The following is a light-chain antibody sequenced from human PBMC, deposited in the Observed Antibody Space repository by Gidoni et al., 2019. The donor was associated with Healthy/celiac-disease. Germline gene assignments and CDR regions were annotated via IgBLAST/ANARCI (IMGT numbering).Light chain of an antibody. Sequence: EIVLPQSPGTLSLSPGERATLSCRAGQSVSSSYLAWYQQKPGQAPRLLIYGASSRATGIPDRFSGSGSGTDFTLTISRLEPEDFAVYYCQQYGSSPLTFGGGTKVEIK. CDR3: QQYGSSPLT. CDR2: GAS. J-gene: IGKJ4*01. V-gene: IGKV3-20*01. CDR1: QSVSSSY.